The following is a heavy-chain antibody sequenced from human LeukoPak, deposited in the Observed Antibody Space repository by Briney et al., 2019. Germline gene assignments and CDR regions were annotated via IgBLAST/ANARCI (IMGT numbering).Heavy chain of an antibody. Sequence: PSETLSLTCTVSGGSISSYYWSWIRQPPGKGLEWIGYIYYSGSTNYNPSLKSRVTMSVDTSKNQFSLKLSSVTAADTAVYYCARGFGVVGINWFDPWGQGTLVTVSS. J-gene: IGHJ5*02. V-gene: IGHV4-59*01. D-gene: IGHD3-3*01. CDR3: ARGFGVVGINWFDP. CDR1: GGSISSYY. CDR2: IYYSGST.